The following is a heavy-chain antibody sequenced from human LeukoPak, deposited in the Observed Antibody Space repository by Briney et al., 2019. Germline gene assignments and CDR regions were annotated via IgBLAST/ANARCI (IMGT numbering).Heavy chain of an antibody. J-gene: IGHJ5*02. V-gene: IGHV4-61*08. D-gene: IGHD1-1*01. Sequence: PSQTLSLTCTVSGGSISSGGYYWSWMRQPPGKGLEWIGYISYSGSTNFNPSLKSRVTISVDTSKNQFSLKLSSVTAADTAVYYCAREGTAGTNLNWFDPWGQGTLVTVSS. CDR2: ISYSGST. CDR1: GGSISSGGYY. CDR3: AREGTAGTNLNWFDP.